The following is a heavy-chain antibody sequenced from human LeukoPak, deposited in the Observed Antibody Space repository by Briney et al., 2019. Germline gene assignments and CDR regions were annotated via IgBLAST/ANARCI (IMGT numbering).Heavy chain of an antibody. Sequence: PSETLSLTCTVSGGSINNGGYYWSWIRQHPGKGLEWIGYIYYSGSSYYNPSLRSRVTISVDTSKNHFSLKLSSVTAADTAVYFCARTYSSSWYVADYWGQGTLVTVSS. D-gene: IGHD6-13*01. CDR3: ARTYSSSWYVADY. CDR2: IYYSGSS. CDR1: GGSINNGGYY. J-gene: IGHJ4*02. V-gene: IGHV4-31*03.